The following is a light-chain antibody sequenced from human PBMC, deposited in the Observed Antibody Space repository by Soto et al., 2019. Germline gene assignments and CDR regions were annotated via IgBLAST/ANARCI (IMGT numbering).Light chain of an antibody. CDR3: QQYYSTPWT. CDR2: WAS. CDR1: QSVLYSSNNKNY. J-gene: IGKJ1*01. Sequence: DIVMTQSPDSLAVSLGERATINCKSSQSVLYSSNNKNYLAWYQQKPGQPPQLLIYWASTRESGVPDRCSGRVYGTEFTRTISNLQAEDVEIYYSQQYYSTPWTFGQGTKVEIK. V-gene: IGKV4-1*01.